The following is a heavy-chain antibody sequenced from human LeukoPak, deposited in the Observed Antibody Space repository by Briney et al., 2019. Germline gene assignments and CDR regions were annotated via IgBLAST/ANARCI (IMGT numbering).Heavy chain of an antibody. V-gene: IGHV4-59*01. D-gene: IGHD6-13*01. J-gene: IGHJ4*02. CDR3: ARGAFVAAALDY. CDR2: IYYNGGT. Sequence: SETLSLTCTVSGGSISSYYWSWIRQPPGKGLEWIGYIYYNGGTNYNPSLRSRVTISVDTSKNHFSLRLSSVTAADTAMYYCARGAFVAAALDYWGQGTLVTVSS. CDR1: GGSISSYY.